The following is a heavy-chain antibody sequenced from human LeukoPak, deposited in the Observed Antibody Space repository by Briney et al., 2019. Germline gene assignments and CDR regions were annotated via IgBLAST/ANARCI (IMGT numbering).Heavy chain of an antibody. CDR2: ISGVGDRT. J-gene: IGHJ4*02. Sequence: PGGSLRLSCAASGFTFSRYAMTWVRQAPGKGLEWVSTISGVGDRTYFADSVQGRFTVSRDNSKNTLYLQMNRLRAEDTAVYYCAKGFGDTTFGVVTANDYWGQGILVIASS. CDR3: AKGFGDTTFGVVTANDY. D-gene: IGHD3-3*01. CDR1: GFTFSRYA. V-gene: IGHV3-23*01.